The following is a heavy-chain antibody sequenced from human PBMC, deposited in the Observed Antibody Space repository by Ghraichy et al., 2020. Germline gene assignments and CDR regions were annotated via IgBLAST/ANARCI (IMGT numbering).Heavy chain of an antibody. V-gene: IGHV3-13*01. D-gene: IGHD3-10*01. CDR2: IGTVADT. CDR3: ARGGGSSYEQFDF. CDR1: GFTFSRYD. J-gene: IGHJ4*02. Sequence: LSLTCAASGFTFSRYDMHWVRQVTGKGLEWVSSIGTVADTYYPGSVKGRFTISRENAKSSLYLQMNSLTAGDTAVYYCARGGGSSYEQFDFWGQGTLVSVSS.